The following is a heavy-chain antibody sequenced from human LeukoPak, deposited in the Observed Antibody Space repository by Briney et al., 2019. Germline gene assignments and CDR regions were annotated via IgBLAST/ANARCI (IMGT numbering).Heavy chain of an antibody. V-gene: IGHV4-39*07. CDR3: ARDCCAYRSGFDP. CDR1: GGSITGEHFY. Sequence: SETLSLACTVFGGSITGEHFYWGWIRQPPGKGLEWIGSLYYSGNTYYNSSLKSRVTISVDTSKNQFSLSLAPVTAADTPVYYFARDCCAYRSGFDPWGQGTPVTVSS. D-gene: IGHD4-11*01. J-gene: IGHJ5*02. CDR2: LYYSGNT.